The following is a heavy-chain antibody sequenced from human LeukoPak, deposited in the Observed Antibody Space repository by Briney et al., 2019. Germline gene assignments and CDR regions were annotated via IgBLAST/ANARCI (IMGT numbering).Heavy chain of an antibody. CDR3: ARSPYQGYYYYMDV. Sequence: SETLSLTCTVSGGSISSYYWSWIRQTPGKGLEWIGYIYYSGSTNYNPSLKSRVTISVDTSKNQFSLKLSSVTAADTAVYYCARSPYQGYYYYMDVWGKGTTVTVSS. CDR1: GGSISSYY. CDR2: IYYSGST. J-gene: IGHJ6*03. V-gene: IGHV4-59*01.